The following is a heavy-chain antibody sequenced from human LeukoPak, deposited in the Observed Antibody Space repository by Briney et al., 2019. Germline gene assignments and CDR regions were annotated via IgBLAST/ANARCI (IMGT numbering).Heavy chain of an antibody. CDR2: IYEDGSEK. CDR3: ARDMSTVVNPGVDY. J-gene: IGHJ4*02. D-gene: IGHD4-23*01. Sequence: GGSLRLSCAASGFTFSSYWMSWVRQAPGKGLEWGANIYEDGSEKYYVDSVKGRFTISIDNDKNSLYLQMNSLRAEDTAVYYCARDMSTVVNPGVDYWGQGTLVTVSS. V-gene: IGHV3-7*04. CDR1: GFTFSSYW.